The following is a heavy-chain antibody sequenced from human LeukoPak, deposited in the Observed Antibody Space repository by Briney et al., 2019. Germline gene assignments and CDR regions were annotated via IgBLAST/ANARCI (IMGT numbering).Heavy chain of an antibody. CDR2: IYYSGST. D-gene: IGHD2-15*01. Sequence: SETLSLTCTVSGGSISSYYWSWIWQSPGKGLEWIGYIYYSGSTNYNPSLKSRVTISVDTSKNQFSLKLSSVTAADTAVYYCARGGLGYCSGGSCLDAFDIWGQGTMVTVSS. V-gene: IGHV4-59*08. CDR3: ARGGLGYCSGGSCLDAFDI. J-gene: IGHJ3*02. CDR1: GGSISSYY.